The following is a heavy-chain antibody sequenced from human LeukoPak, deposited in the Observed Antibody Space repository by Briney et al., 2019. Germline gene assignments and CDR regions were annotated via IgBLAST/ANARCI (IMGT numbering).Heavy chain of an antibody. V-gene: IGHV4-31*03. CDR3: GVDQALTTVSNAGRYYYYYMDV. Sequence: KPSETLSLTCTVSGGSINSDGYYWSWIRQHPGKGLEWIGYIYYSGSTYYNPSLKSRVTISVDTSKNQFSLRLTSVTAADTAVYYCGVDQALTTVSNAGRYYYYYMDVWGKGTTVTVSS. J-gene: IGHJ6*03. CDR1: GGSINSDGYY. D-gene: IGHD4-11*01. CDR2: IYYSGST.